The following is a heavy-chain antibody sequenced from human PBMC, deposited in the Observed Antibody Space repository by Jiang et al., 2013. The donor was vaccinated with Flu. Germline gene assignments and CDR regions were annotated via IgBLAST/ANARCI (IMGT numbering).Heavy chain of an antibody. J-gene: IGHJ3*02. D-gene: IGHD6-19*01. Sequence: SGAEVKKPGASVKVSCKASGYTFTSYGISWVRQAPGQGLEWMGWISAYNGNTNYAQKLQGRVTMTTDTSTSTAYMELRSLRSDDTAVYYCARGRDSSGWYFTHAFDIWGQGTMVTVSS. CDR1: GYTFTSYG. V-gene: IGHV1-18*01. CDR3: ARGRDSSGWYFTHAFDI. CDR2: ISAYNGNT.